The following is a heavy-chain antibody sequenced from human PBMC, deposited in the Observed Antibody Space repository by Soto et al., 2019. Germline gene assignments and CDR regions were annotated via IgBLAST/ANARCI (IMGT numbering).Heavy chain of an antibody. D-gene: IGHD3-9*01. CDR2: INHSGST. V-gene: IGHV4-34*01. J-gene: IGHJ3*02. CDR3: ARGSLLRYFDWLKIDAFDI. Sequence: SETLSLTCAVYGGSFSGYYWSWIRQPPGKGLEWIGEINHSGSTNYNPSLKSRVTISVDTSKNQFSLKLSSVTAADTAVYYCARGSLLRYFDWLKIDAFDIWGQGTMVTVSS. CDR1: GGSFSGYY.